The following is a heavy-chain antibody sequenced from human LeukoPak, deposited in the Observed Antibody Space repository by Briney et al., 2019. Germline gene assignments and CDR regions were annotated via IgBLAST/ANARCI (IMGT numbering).Heavy chain of an antibody. V-gene: IGHV4-59*08. J-gene: IGHJ5*02. CDR1: DGSINSHY. Sequence: SETLSLTCTVSDGSINSHYWSWLRQPPGKGLEWIGYIYQNGSPNYNPSLKGRGTISMDTSKNQFSLKLTSVTAADTAVYYCARLGLWFEELSWLDPWGQGTLVTVSS. D-gene: IGHD3-10*01. CDR3: ARLGLWFEELSWLDP. CDR2: IYQNGSP.